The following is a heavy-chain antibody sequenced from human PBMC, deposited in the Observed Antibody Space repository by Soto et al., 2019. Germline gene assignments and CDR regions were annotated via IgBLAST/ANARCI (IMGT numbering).Heavy chain of an antibody. D-gene: IGHD3-9*01. V-gene: IGHV4-39*01. CDR3: ASHPLTSSDADS. CDR2: IYYSGSS. J-gene: IGHJ4*02. Sequence: PSETLSLTCTVSGGSITSSEYYWAWVRQPAGKGLQFVGTIYYSGSSYSNPSLKRRRSMSVDTSKNQFSLTMKSVTAAHTGVYYCASHPLTSSDADSWGQGVLVTVSS. CDR1: GGSITSSEYY.